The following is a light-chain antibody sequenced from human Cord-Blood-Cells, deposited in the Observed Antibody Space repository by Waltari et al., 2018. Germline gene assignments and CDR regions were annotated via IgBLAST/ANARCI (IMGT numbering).Light chain of an antibody. CDR1: SSDFGSSNL. V-gene: IGLV2-23*01. Sequence: QSALTQPASVSGSPGQSITISCPGTSSDFGSSNLVSWYQQHPGKAPKLMIYEGSKRPSGVSNRFSGSKSGNTASLTISGLQAEDEADYYCCSYAGSSTWVFGGGTKLTVL. J-gene: IGLJ3*02. CDR2: EGS. CDR3: CSYAGSSTWV.